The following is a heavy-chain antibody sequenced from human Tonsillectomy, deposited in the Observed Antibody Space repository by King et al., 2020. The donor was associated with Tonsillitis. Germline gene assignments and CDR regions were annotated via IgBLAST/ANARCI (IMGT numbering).Heavy chain of an antibody. Sequence: VQLQQWGAGLLKPSETLSLTCAVYGGSFSGYYWSWIRQPPGKGLEWIGEINHSGSTNYNPSLKSRVTISVDTSKNQFSLKLSSVTAADTAVYYCARGVEDYVWGSYRRFDYWGQGTLVTVSS. CDR3: ARGVEDYVWGSYRRFDY. CDR1: GGSFSGYY. V-gene: IGHV4-34*01. D-gene: IGHD3-16*02. CDR2: INHSGST. J-gene: IGHJ4*02.